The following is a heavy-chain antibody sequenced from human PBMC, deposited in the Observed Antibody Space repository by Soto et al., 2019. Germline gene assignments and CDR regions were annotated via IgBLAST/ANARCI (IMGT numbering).Heavy chain of an antibody. D-gene: IGHD1-1*01. J-gene: IGHJ4*02. V-gene: IGHV3-74*01. Sequence: GGSLRLSCEASGFIFSNYWMHWFRQAPGAGLVWVSRISNDGINKNYADSVKGRFTISRDNAKNTLYLQMNGLTAEDTALYYCAKDLTWNQADYWGQGALVTVSS. CDR2: ISNDGINK. CDR1: GFIFSNYW. CDR3: AKDLTWNQADY.